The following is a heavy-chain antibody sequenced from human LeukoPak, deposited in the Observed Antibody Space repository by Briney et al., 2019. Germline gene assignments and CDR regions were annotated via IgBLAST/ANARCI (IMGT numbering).Heavy chain of an antibody. CDR1: GGSFSGYY. CDR3: ARVGPRITIFGVVIIPQAGFDP. Sequence: SETLSLTCAVYGGSFSGYYWSWIRQPPGKGLEWIGEINHSGSTNYNPSLKSQVTISVDTFKNQFSLKLSSVTAADTAVYYCARVGPRITIFGVVIIPQAGFDPWGQGTLVTVSS. D-gene: IGHD3-3*01. CDR2: INHSGST. J-gene: IGHJ5*02. V-gene: IGHV4-34*01.